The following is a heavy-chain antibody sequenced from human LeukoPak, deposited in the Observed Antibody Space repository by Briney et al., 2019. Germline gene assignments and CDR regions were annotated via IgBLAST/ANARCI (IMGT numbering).Heavy chain of an antibody. J-gene: IGHJ6*02. V-gene: IGHV4-59*12. CDR3: ARAACGGDCYSPDYYGMDV. CDR1: GGSISSYY. CDR2: IYYSGST. Sequence: PSETLSLTCTVSGGSISSYYWSWIRQPPGKGLEWIGYIYYSGSTNYNPSLKSRVTISVDTSKNQFSLKLSSVTAADTAVYYCARAACGGDCYSPDYYGMDVWGQGTTVTVSS. D-gene: IGHD2-21*02.